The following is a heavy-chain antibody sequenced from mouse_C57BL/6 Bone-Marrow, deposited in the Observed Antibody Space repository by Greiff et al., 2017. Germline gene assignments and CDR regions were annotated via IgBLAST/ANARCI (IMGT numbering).Heavy chain of an antibody. V-gene: IGHV1-19*01. D-gene: IGHD1-1*01. Sequence: EVKLMESGPVLVKPGASVKMSCKASGYTFTDYYMNWVKQSHGKSLEWIGVINPYNGGTSYNQKFKGKATLTVDKSSSTAYMELNSLTSEDSAVXYCARSPNYYGSSYVDYWGQGTTLTVSS. CDR1: GYTFTDYY. J-gene: IGHJ2*01. CDR3: ARSPNYYGSSYVDY. CDR2: INPYNGGT.